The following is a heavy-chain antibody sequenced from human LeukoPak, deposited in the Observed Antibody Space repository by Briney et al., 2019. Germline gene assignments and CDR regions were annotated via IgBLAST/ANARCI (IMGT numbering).Heavy chain of an antibody. V-gene: IGHV4-38-2*02. D-gene: IGHD3-3*01. Sequence: PSETLSLTCTVSGYSISSGYYWGWIRPPPGKGLEWIGSIYHSGSTYYNPSLKSRVTMSVDTSKNQFSLKLSSVTAADTAVYYCARDETYYDFWEWGQGTLVTVSS. J-gene: IGHJ4*02. CDR2: IYHSGST. CDR1: GYSISSGYY. CDR3: ARDETYYDFWE.